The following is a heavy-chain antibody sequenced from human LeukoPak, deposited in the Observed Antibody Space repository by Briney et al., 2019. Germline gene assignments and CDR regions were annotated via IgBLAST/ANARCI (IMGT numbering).Heavy chain of an antibody. V-gene: IGHV1-18*04. D-gene: IGHD3-3*01. CDR1: GYTFTSYY. Sequence: GASVKVSCKASGYTFTSYYMHWVRQAPGQGLEWMGWISAYNGNTNYAQKLQGRVTMTTDTSTSTAYMELRSLRSDDTAVYYCARDSSIFGVVIIPGSMDVWGKGTTVTVSS. J-gene: IGHJ6*03. CDR2: ISAYNGNT. CDR3: ARDSSIFGVVIIPGSMDV.